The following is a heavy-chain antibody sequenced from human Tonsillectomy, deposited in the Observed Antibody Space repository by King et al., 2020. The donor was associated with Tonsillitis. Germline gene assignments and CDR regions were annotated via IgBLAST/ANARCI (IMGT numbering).Heavy chain of an antibody. D-gene: IGHD3-3*01. CDR3: ARDKLDYDFWSGYYTFFDY. CDR2: INPNSGGT. J-gene: IGHJ4*02. V-gene: IGHV1-2*02. Sequence: QLVQSGAEVKKPGASVKVSCKASGYTFTGYYMHWVRQAPGQGLEWMGWINPNSGGTNYAQKFQGRVTMTRDTSISTAYMELSRLRSDDTAVYYCARDKLDYDFWSGYYTFFDYWGQGTLVIVSS. CDR1: GYTFTGYY.